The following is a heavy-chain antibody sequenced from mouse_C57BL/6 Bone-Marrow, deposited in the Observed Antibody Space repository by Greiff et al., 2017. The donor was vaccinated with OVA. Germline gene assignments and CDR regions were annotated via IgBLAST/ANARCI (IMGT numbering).Heavy chain of an antibody. Sequence: EVMLVESGAELVRPGASVKLSCTASGFNIKVDYMHWVKQRPEQGLEWIGWIDPENGDTEYASKFQGKATITADTSSNTAYLQLSSLTSEDSAVYYCASGTDYWGQGTTLTVSS. CDR2: IDPENGDT. V-gene: IGHV14-4*01. CDR3: ASGTDY. J-gene: IGHJ2*01. CDR1: GFNIKVDY. D-gene: IGHD3-1*01.